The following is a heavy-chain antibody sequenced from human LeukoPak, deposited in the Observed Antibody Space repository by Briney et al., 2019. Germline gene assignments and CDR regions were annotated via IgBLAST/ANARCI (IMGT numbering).Heavy chain of an antibody. CDR3: ARGYYDFWSGQGPFDY. CDR2: FYYSGST. J-gene: IGHJ4*02. D-gene: IGHD3-3*01. V-gene: IGHV4-59*11. CDR1: GASISSHY. Sequence: SETLSLTCTVSGASISSHYWSWIRQPPGKGLEWLGYFYYSGSTNYNPSLKSRVTISVDTSKNQFSLKLSSVTAADTAVYYCARGYYDFWSGQGPFDYWGQGTLVTVSS.